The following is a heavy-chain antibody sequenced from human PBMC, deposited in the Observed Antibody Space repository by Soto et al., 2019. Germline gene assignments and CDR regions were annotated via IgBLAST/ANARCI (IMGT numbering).Heavy chain of an antibody. CDR1: GGSISSYY. V-gene: IGHV4-59*01. J-gene: IGHJ5*02. CDR2: IYYSGST. CDR3: ARGRLTIPGVASRRYNWFDP. Sequence: XASLALTCTVSGGSISSYYWSWIRQPPGKGLEWIGYIYYSGSTNYNPSLKSRVTISVDTSKNQFSLKLSSVTAADTAVYYCARGRLTIPGVASRRYNWFDPCGQRTLVTVSS. D-gene: IGHD3-3*01.